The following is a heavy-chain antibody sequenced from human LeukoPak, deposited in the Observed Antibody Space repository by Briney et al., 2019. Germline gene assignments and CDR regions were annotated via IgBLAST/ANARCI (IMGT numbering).Heavy chain of an antibody. D-gene: IGHD3-16*01. CDR1: GFTFSSYT. CDR3: ARDYDYVWGSSCFDY. CDR2: ISTSTSTI. J-gene: IGHJ4*02. Sequence: HAGGSLRLSCAASGFTFSSYTMNWVRRAPGKGLEWISYISTSTSTIYYADSVKGRFTISRDNAKNSLYLQMNSLRPEDTAVYYCARDYDYVWGSSCFDYWGQGTLVTVSS. V-gene: IGHV3-48*01.